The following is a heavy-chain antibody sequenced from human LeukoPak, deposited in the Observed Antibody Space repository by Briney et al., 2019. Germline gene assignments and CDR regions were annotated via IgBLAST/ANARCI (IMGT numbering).Heavy chain of an antibody. CDR1: GGSFSGYY. V-gene: IGHV4-34*01. J-gene: IGHJ3*02. CDR3: ARPYYYGSGSYYTAASYAFDI. CDR2: INHSGST. D-gene: IGHD3-10*01. Sequence: SETLSLTCAVYGGSFSGYYWSWIRQPPGKGLEWIGEINHSGSTNSNPSLKSRVTISVDTSKNQFSLKLSSVTAADTAVYYCARPYYYGSGSYYTAASYAFDIWGQGTMVTVSS.